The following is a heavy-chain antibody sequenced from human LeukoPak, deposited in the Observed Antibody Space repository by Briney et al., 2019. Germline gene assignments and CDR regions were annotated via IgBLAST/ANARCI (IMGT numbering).Heavy chain of an antibody. Sequence: PSETLSLTCTVSGXSISSGGYFWTWIRQHTGQGLESIGYRDYTGASYYNPSLKTRSTISVDTSKNQFSLQLISVIAADTAMYYCARWNGDYFDYWGQGTLVTVSS. V-gene: IGHV4-31*03. CDR3: ARWNGDYFDY. J-gene: IGHJ4*02. CDR2: RDYTGAS. D-gene: IGHD2-8*01. CDR1: GXSISSGGYF.